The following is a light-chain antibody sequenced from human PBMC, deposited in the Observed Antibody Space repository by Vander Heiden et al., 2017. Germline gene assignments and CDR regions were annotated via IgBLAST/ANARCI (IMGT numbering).Light chain of an antibody. CDR1: QSLLGSDGRNY. Sequence: DIVMTQSPLSLPVPPGEPASISCRSSQSLLGSDGRNYLDWYLQKPGQSPQLLIYLGSNRASGVPDRFSGSGSGTDFTLKISRVEAEDVGVYYCMQTLQTPRTFGQGTKLEIK. CDR3: MQTLQTPRT. J-gene: IGKJ2*01. CDR2: LGS. V-gene: IGKV2-28*01.